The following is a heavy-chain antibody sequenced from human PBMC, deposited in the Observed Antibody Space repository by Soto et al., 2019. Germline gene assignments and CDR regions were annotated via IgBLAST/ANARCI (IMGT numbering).Heavy chain of an antibody. CDR3: TTGGIVGANIFDY. D-gene: IGHD1-26*01. Sequence: PGGSLRLSCAASGFTFSNAWMSWVRQAPGKGLEWVGRIKSKTDGGTTDYAAPVKGRFTISRDDSKNTLYLQMNSLKTEDTAVYYCTTGGIVGANIFDYWGQGTLVTVSS. CDR2: IKSKTDGGTT. CDR1: GFTFSNAW. V-gene: IGHV3-15*01. J-gene: IGHJ4*02.